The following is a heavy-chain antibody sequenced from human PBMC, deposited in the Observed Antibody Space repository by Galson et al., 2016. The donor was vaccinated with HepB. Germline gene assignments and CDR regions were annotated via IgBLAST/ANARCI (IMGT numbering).Heavy chain of an antibody. CDR1: GFTVSRNY. Sequence: SLRLSCAVSGFTVSRNYMSWVRQAPGTGLEVVSSISRSGDSTDYAASVRGRFTISRDNSKNTLSLQMNSLTADDTAIYYCVQGSTAPAVWGKGTTVTVSS. V-gene: IGHV3-23*01. J-gene: IGHJ6*04. CDR2: ISRSGDST. CDR3: VQGSTAPAV. D-gene: IGHD2-2*01.